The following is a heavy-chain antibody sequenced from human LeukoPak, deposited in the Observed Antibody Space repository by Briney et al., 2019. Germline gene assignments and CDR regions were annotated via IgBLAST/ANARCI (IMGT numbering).Heavy chain of an antibody. CDR2: ISSSSSYI. D-gene: IGHD5-18*01. CDR3: ARGVDAAMVVDY. Sequence: GGSLRLSCAASGFTFSSYSMNWVRQAPGKGLEGVSSISSSSSYIYYADSVKGRFTISRDNAKNSLYLQMDSLRAEDTAVYYCARGVDAAMVVDYWGQGTLVTVSS. CDR1: GFTFSSYS. V-gene: IGHV3-21*01. J-gene: IGHJ4*02.